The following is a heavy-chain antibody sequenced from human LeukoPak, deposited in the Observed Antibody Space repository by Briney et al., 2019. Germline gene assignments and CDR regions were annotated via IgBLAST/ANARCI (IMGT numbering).Heavy chain of an antibody. CDR2: ISGSGGST. CDR3: ATLDIVATIGDY. J-gene: IGHJ4*02. V-gene: IGHV3-23*01. Sequence: GGSLRLSCAASGFTFSSYAMSWVRQAPGKGLEWVSAISGSGGSTYYADSVKGRFTISRDNSKNTLYLQMNSLRAEDTAVYYCATLDIVATIGDYWGQGTPVTASS. CDR1: GFTFSSYA. D-gene: IGHD5-12*01.